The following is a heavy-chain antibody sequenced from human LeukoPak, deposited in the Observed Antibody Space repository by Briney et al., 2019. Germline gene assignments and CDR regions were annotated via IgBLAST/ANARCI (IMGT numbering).Heavy chain of an antibody. CDR1: GFTFSSYD. J-gene: IGHJ3*02. V-gene: IGHV3-13*01. Sequence: GGSLRLSCAASGFTFSSYDMNWVRQATGKGLEWVSGINTAGDTYYPGSVKGRFTISRDNAKNSLYLQMNSLRAEDTAVYYCAKTLRELSGGAFDIWGQGTMVTVSS. CDR2: INTAGDT. D-gene: IGHD1-26*01. CDR3: AKTLRELSGGAFDI.